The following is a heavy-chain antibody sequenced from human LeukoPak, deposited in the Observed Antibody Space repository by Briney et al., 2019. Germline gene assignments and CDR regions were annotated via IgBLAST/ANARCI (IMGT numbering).Heavy chain of an antibody. CDR2: IFPIFGTD. V-gene: IGHV1-69*13. J-gene: IGHJ5*02. Sequence: SVKVSCKASGGTFSSYAISWVRQAPAQGLEWMGGIFPIFGTDNYAQKFQGKATITQDQHPSQAYMELSSLKSEDTAVYDCAREYYYGSGSYGGNWFDHWGQGTLVTVSS. CDR1: GGTFSSYA. D-gene: IGHD3-10*01. CDR3: AREYYYGSGSYGGNWFDH.